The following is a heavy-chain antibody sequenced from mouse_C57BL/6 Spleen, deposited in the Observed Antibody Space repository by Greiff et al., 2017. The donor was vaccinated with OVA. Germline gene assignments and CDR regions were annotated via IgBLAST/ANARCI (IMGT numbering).Heavy chain of an antibody. Sequence: EVQLQQSGPELVKPGASVKISCKASGYTFTDYYMNWVKQSHGKSLEWIGDINPNNGGTSYNQKFKGKATLTVDKSSSTAYMELRSLTSEDSAVYYCARAVVATGDAMDYWGQGTSVTVSS. J-gene: IGHJ4*01. V-gene: IGHV1-26*01. CDR3: ARAVVATGDAMDY. CDR1: GYTFTDYY. D-gene: IGHD1-1*01. CDR2: INPNNGGT.